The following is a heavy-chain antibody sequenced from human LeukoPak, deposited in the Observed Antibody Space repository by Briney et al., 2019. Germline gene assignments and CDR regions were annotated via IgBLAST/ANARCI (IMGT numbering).Heavy chain of an antibody. CDR1: GFTFSSCW. CDR2: IKQDGSEK. CDR3: ARDFEDWFDP. V-gene: IGHV3-7*01. J-gene: IGHJ5*02. Sequence: GGSLRLSCAASGFTFSSCWMSWVRQAPGKGLEWVANIKQDGSEKYYVDSVKGRFTISRDNAKDSLYLQMNSLRAEDTAVYYCARDFEDWFDPWGQGTLVTVSS. D-gene: IGHD3-9*01.